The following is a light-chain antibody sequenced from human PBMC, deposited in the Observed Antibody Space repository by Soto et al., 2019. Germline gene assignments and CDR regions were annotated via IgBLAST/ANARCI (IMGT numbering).Light chain of an antibody. V-gene: IGKV3-11*01. CDR2: GVS. CDR1: QSVTSN. Sequence: IVLTQSSATLSLSPGERATLSCRASQSVTSNALAWYQQKPGQAPRLLIYGVSSRATGITDRFSGSGSGTDFALTISSLEPEDFAVDYCHQRSKWPLTFGGGTKVEIK. CDR3: HQRSKWPLT. J-gene: IGKJ4*01.